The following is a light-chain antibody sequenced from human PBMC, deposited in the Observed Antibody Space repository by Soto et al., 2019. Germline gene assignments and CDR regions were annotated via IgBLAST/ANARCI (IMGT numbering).Light chain of an antibody. CDR3: QQYNFFPGT. J-gene: IGKJ1*01. V-gene: IGKV1-5*01. CDR2: DTS. Sequence: GDRVTITCRASQRISIWLAWYQQRPGKAPKLLIYDTSSLESGFPSRFSGSGSGTEFTLTLSSLQPDDFATYFCQQYNFFPGTFGQGTKVEIK. CDR1: QRISIW.